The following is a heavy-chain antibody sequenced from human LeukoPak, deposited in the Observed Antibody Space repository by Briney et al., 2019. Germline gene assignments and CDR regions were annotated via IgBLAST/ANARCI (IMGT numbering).Heavy chain of an antibody. CDR1: GFSLSNARTG. D-gene: IGHD3-10*01. CDR3: ARISLVDYYGSGINAGSYYFDY. CDR2: IFSNDEK. V-gene: IGHV2-26*01. J-gene: IGHJ4*02. Sequence: SGPTLVNPTETLTLTCTVSGFSLSNARTGVSWIRRPPGKALEWLAHIFSNDEKSYSTSLESRLTISKDTSKSQVVLTMTNMDPVDTATYYCARISLVDYYGSGINAGSYYFDYWGQGTLVTVSS.